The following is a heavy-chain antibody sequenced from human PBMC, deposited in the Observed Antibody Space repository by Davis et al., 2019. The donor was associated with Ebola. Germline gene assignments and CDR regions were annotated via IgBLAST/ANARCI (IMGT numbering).Heavy chain of an antibody. Sequence: ASVKVSCKASGYTFTGYYMHWVRQAPGQGLEWMGWINPNSGGTNYAQKFQGRVTMTRDTSISTAYMELSRLRSDDTAVYYCARGSPAAMVGYYYGMDVWGQGTTVTVSS. J-gene: IGHJ6*02. V-gene: IGHV1-2*02. CDR2: INPNSGGT. CDR1: GYTFTGYY. D-gene: IGHD2-2*01. CDR3: ARGSPAAMVGYYYGMDV.